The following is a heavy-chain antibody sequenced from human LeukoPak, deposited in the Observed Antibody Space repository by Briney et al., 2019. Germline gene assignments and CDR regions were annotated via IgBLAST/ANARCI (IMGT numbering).Heavy chain of an antibody. D-gene: IGHD3-3*01. J-gene: IGHJ6*03. Sequence: GASVKVSCKASGYTFTGYYMQWVRQAPGQGLEWMGWINPNSGGTNYAQKFQGRVTMTRDTSISTAYMELSRLRSDDTAVYYCARVESYYDFWSGYYNHWYMDVSGKGTTVTVSS. V-gene: IGHV1-2*02. CDR2: INPNSGGT. CDR3: ARVESYYDFWSGYYNHWYMDV. CDR1: GYTFTGYY.